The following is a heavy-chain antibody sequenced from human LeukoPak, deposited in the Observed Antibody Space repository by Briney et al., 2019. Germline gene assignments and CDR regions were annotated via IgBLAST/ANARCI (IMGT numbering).Heavy chain of an antibody. CDR1: GGTFSSYA. Sequence: SVKVSCKASGGTFSSYAISWVRQAPGQGLEWMGGIIPIFGTANYAQKFQGRVTITADESTSTAHMELSSLRSEDTAVYYCARYPYFDWFNWFDPWGQGTLVTVSS. CDR3: ARYPYFDWFNWFDP. CDR2: IIPIFGTA. D-gene: IGHD3-9*01. V-gene: IGHV1-69*13. J-gene: IGHJ5*02.